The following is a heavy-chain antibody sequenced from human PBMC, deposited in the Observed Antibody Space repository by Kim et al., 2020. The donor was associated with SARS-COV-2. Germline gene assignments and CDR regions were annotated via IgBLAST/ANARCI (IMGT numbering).Heavy chain of an antibody. CDR1: GFTFSDYY. Sequence: GGSLRLSCAASGFTFSDYYMSWIRHAPGKGLEWVSYISSSSFYTYYADSVKGRFTISRDNAKNSLYLQMNSLRAEDTAVYYCARDREYYDFWSGRDYYFYYGMDVWGQGTTVTVSS. CDR3: ARDREYYDFWSGRDYYFYYGMDV. D-gene: IGHD3-3*01. V-gene: IGHV3-11*05. CDR2: ISSSSFYT. J-gene: IGHJ6*02.